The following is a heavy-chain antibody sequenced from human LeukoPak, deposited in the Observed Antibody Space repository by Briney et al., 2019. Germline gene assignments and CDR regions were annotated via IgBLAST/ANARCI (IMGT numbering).Heavy chain of an antibody. J-gene: IGHJ4*02. CDR3: ARRIAAGYWGIDY. V-gene: IGHV4-39*07. CDR1: GGSISSSSYY. CDR2: ISNSGST. Sequence: SETLSLTCIVSGGSISSSSYYWGWIRQPPGKGLEWIGSISNSGSTYYNPSLKSRVTISVDTSKNQFSLKLSSVTAADTAVYYCARRIAAGYWGIDYWGQGTLVTVSS. D-gene: IGHD3-9*01.